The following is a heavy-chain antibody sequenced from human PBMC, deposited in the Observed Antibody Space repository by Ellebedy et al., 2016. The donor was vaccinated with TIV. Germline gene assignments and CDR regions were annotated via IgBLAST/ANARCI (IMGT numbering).Heavy chain of an antibody. J-gene: IGHJ4*02. D-gene: IGHD2-2*01. CDR1: GGTFSSYA. CDR3: ASSSTGDYYFDY. CDR2: IIPIFGTA. V-gene: IGHV1-69*13. Sequence: SVKVSXKASGGTFSSYAISWVRQAPGQGLEWMGGIIPIFGTANYAQKFQGRVTITADESTSTAYMELSSLRSEDTAVYYCASSSTGDYYFDYWGQGTLVTVSS.